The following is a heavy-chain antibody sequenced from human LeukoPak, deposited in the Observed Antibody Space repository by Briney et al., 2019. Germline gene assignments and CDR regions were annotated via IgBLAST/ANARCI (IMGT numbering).Heavy chain of an antibody. CDR3: ASLDCSGGGCYPDY. V-gene: IGHV4-39*01. Sequence: SETLSLTCTVSGGSISSRTYYWGWIRQPPGKGLEWIGGINYSATTYYSPSLRSRVTIFVDTSKNQFSLKLTSVTAADTAVYYCASLDCSGGGCYPDYRGQGTLVTVSS. J-gene: IGHJ4*02. D-gene: IGHD2-15*01. CDR2: INYSATT. CDR1: GGSISSRTYY.